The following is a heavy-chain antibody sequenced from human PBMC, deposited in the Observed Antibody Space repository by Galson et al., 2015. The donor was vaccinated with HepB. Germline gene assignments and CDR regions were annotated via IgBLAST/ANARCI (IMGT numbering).Heavy chain of an antibody. V-gene: IGHV3-66*01. CDR3: VREGSQLNGGFAFDI. CDR1: GVSVSNNY. D-gene: IGHD2-2*01. CDR2: LHDNGNT. Sequence: SLRLSCAISGVSVSNNYMGWVRQAPGEGLEWVSFLHDNGNTNYADSVKDRFIISRDDSRNTLYLQMTSLRTEDTAVYFCVREGSQLNGGFAFDIWGQGTMVTVSS. J-gene: IGHJ3*02.